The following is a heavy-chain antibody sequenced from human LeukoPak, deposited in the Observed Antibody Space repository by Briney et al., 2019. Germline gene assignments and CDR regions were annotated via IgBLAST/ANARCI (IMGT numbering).Heavy chain of an antibody. CDR2: IYHSGST. D-gene: IGHD6-13*01. J-gene: IGHJ4*02. Sequence: PSGTLSLTCAVSGASISSTNWWSWVRQPPGKGLEWIGEIYHSGSTNYNPSLKSRVTMSIDKSKNRFSLRLSSVTAADTAVYYCARGEGYTSTWYQPHFDYWGQGTLVTVSS. CDR1: GASISSTNW. V-gene: IGHV4-4*02. CDR3: ARGEGYTSTWYQPHFDY.